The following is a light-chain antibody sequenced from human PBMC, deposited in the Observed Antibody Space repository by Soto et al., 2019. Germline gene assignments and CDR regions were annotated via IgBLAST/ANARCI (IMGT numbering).Light chain of an antibody. CDR2: KAS. CDR1: QSISSW. CDR3: QQFTSSPPWT. Sequence: DIQMTQSPSTLSASVGDRVTITCRASQSISSWPAWYQQNPGKAPKFLIYKASSLESGVPSRFSGSGSGTEFTLNISSLQPDDFATYYCQQFTSSPPWTFGQGTKVEIK. J-gene: IGKJ1*01. V-gene: IGKV1-5*03.